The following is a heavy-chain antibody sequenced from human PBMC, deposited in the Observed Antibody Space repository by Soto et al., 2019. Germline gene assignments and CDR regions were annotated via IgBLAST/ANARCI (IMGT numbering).Heavy chain of an antibody. Sequence: SETLSLTCTVSGGSISSGGYYWSWIRQHPGKGLEWIGYIYYSGSTYYNPSLKSRVTISVDTSKNQFSLKLSSVTAADTAVYYCARARYNWNYHCFDYWGQGTLVTVSS. CDR1: GGSISSGGYY. D-gene: IGHD1-7*01. CDR3: ARARYNWNYHCFDY. V-gene: IGHV4-31*03. CDR2: IYYSGST. J-gene: IGHJ4*02.